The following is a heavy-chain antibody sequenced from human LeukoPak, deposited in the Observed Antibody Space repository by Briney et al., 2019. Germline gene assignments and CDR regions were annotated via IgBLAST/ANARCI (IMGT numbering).Heavy chain of an antibody. CDR2: LHTNGIT. J-gene: IGHJ4*02. D-gene: IGHD3-22*01. Sequence: KTSETLSLTCTVSGGSITSYYWNWLRQPAGKGLEWIGRLHTNGITKYSPSLKSRVTMSLDTSKNQFSLRLTSVTAADTAVYYCARMGSSGLAQYYFDYWGQGTLVTVSS. CDR1: GGSITSYY. V-gene: IGHV4-4*07. CDR3: ARMGSSGLAQYYFDY.